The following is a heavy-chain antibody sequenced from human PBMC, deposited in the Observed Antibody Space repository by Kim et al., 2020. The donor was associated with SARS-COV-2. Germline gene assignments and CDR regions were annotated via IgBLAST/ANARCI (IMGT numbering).Heavy chain of an antibody. D-gene: IGHD2-15*01. CDR1: GYSFTSYW. V-gene: IGHV5-10-1*01. CDR2: IDPSDSYT. J-gene: IGHJ4*02. CDR3: ARHFQRGYCSGGSCYEEDY. Sequence: GESLKISCKGSGYSFTSYWISWVRQMPGKGLEWMGRIDPSDSYTNYSPSFQGHVTISADKSISTAYLQWSSLKASDTAMYYCARHFQRGYCSGGSCYEEDYWGQGTLVTVSS.